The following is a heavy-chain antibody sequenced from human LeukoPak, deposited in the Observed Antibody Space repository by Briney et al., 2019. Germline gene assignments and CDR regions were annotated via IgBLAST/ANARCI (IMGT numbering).Heavy chain of an antibody. D-gene: IGHD1-1*01. CDR3: ARLGVTDPHNYHYYMDV. J-gene: IGHJ6*03. CDR1: GGSFRSSSYY. Sequence: PSETLSLTCTVSGGSFRSSSYYWGWIRQSPGKGLEWLGSINYSGNTYYSPFLQRRLTISVDTSMTQFSLKLRSVTAADTAIYYCARLGVTDPHNYHYYMDVWGKGTTVTVSS. CDR2: INYSGNT. V-gene: IGHV4-39*01.